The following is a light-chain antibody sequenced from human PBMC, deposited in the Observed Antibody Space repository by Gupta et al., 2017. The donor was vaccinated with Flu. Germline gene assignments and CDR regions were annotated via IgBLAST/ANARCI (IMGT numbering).Light chain of an antibody. Sequence: QSAMTQPASVSGSPGQLITISCTGTSSDVGGYNYVSWYQQQQGKAPKLMFYEVSNRPSGVSNLFSGSKSGNTASLTIAGLQADDEADYYCSSYTSISTYVFGTGTKVTVL. CDR2: EVS. V-gene: IGLV2-14*01. CDR3: SSYTSISTYV. J-gene: IGLJ1*01. CDR1: SSDVGGYNY.